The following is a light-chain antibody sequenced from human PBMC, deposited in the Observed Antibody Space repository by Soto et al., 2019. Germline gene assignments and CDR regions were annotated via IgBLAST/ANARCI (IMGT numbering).Light chain of an antibody. V-gene: IGKV3D-15*01. CDR3: PLYNNWPPT. J-gene: IGKJ1*01. CDR2: DAS. CDR1: QSVSIY. Sequence: MRQSPSSLSLNRRERDSLSRRASQSVSIYLAWYQQKPVQAPRLLIFDASNRATGIPARFSGSGSGTEFTLTICSLQSEDFAVYYCPLYNNWPPTFGQGTNV.